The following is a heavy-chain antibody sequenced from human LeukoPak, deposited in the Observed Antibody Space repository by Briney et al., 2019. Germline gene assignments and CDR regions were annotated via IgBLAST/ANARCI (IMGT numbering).Heavy chain of an antibody. CDR2: IYYSGST. CDR3: ARRYCSSTSCYRHYYYMDV. V-gene: IGHV4-39*01. D-gene: IGHD2-2*01. CDR1: GGSISSYY. Sequence: PSETLSLTCTVSGGSISSYYWSWIRQPPGKGLEWIGSIYYSGSTYYNPSLKSRVTISVDTSKNQFSLKLSSVTAADTAVYYCARRYCSSTSCYRHYYYMDVWGKGTTVTVSS. J-gene: IGHJ6*03.